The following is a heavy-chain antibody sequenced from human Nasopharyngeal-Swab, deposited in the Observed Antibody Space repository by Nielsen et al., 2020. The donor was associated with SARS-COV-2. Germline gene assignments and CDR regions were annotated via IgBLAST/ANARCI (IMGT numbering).Heavy chain of an antibody. Sequence: GESLKISCAASGFTFSSYSMNWVRQAPGKGLEWVAVISYDGSNKYYADSVKGRFTISRDNSKNTLYLQMNSLRAEDTAVYYCARGPLYSSSWWYGGRSDYFDYWGQGTLVTVSS. J-gene: IGHJ4*02. V-gene: IGHV3-30*03. CDR1: GFTFSSYS. CDR2: ISYDGSNK. CDR3: ARGPLYSSSWWYGGRSDYFDY. D-gene: IGHD6-13*01.